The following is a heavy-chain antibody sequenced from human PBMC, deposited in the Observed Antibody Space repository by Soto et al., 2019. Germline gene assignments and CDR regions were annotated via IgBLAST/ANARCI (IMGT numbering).Heavy chain of an antibody. CDR2: MNPNSGNT. D-gene: IGHD4-4*01. CDR3: ARVPLMTTVTTAGGMDV. J-gene: IGHJ6*02. V-gene: IGHV1-8*01. CDR1: GYTFTSYD. Sequence: EASVKVSCKASGYTFTSYDINWVRQATGQGLEWMGWMNPNSGNTGYAQKFQGRVTITADKSTSTAYMELSSLRSEDTAVYYCARVPLMTTVTTAGGMDVWGQGTTVTVSS.